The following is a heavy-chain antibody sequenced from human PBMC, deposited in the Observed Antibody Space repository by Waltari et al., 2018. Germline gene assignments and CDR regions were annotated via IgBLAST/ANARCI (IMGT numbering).Heavy chain of an antibody. CDR2: IYYSGIT. CDR1: GGSISRYY. V-gene: IGHV4-59*08. CDR3: ARHGRGSRGYSHGYGMDV. J-gene: IGHJ6*02. Sequence: QVQLQESGPGLVKSSETLSLPCTVSGGSISRYYGSWIRQPPGKGLEWIVNIYYSGITNHNPSLKSRVIISADTPQNQLSLTLSSVTAADTAVYYCARHGRGSRGYSHGYGMDVWGQGTTVTVSS. D-gene: IGHD5-18*01.